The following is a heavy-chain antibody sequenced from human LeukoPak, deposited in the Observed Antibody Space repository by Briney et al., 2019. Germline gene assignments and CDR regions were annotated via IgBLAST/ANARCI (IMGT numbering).Heavy chain of an antibody. D-gene: IGHD5-24*01. Sequence: GGSLRLSCAASGFTFSSYGMHWVRQAPGKGLEWVAVISYDGSNKYYADSVKGRFTISRDNSKNTLYLQINGLRAEDTAVYYCAKDLGQRWLQSDAFDIWGQGTMVTVSS. V-gene: IGHV3-30*18. CDR3: AKDLGQRWLQSDAFDI. CDR2: ISYDGSNK. J-gene: IGHJ3*02. CDR1: GFTFSSYG.